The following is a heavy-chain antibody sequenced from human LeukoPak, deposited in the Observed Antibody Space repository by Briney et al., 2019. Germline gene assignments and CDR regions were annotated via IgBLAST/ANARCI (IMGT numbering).Heavy chain of an antibody. CDR3: ASDPYSSGSYYPRY. D-gene: IGHD3-10*01. CDR2: IIPILGIA. J-gene: IGHJ4*02. V-gene: IGHV1-69*04. CDR1: GGTFSSYA. Sequence: GASVKGSCKASGGTFSSYAISWVRQAPGQGLEWMGRIIPILGIANYAQKFQGRVTITADTSTSTAYMELSSLRSEDTAVYYCASDPYSSGSYYPRYWGQGTLVTVSS.